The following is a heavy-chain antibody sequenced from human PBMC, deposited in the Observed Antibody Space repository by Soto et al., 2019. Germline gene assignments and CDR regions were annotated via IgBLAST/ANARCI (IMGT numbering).Heavy chain of an antibody. Sequence: PGGSLRLSCAASGFTFSSFWITWVRQAPGKGLEWVANINQDGSEKLYVDSVEGRFTLSRDNAENSVYLQMNSLRADDTAVYYCARDFGVQELDYWGQGTLVTVSS. CDR2: INQDGSEK. CDR1: GFTFSSFW. V-gene: IGHV3-7*01. J-gene: IGHJ4*02. CDR3: ARDFGVQELDY. D-gene: IGHD3-3*01.